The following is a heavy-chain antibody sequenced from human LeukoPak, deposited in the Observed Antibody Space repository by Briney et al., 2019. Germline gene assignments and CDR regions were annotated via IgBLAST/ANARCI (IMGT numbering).Heavy chain of an antibody. CDR1: GGSISSGSYN. CDR2: IYISGST. V-gene: IGHV4-61*02. J-gene: IGHJ3*02. Sequence: SETLSLTCTVSGGSISSGSYNWNWIRQPAGKGLEWIGRIYISGSTNYNPSLKSRLTISLDTSNNQFSLKLSSVTAADTAAYYCARDGALGVGAFDIWGQGTVVIVSS. CDR3: ARDGALGVGAFDI. D-gene: IGHD1-26*01.